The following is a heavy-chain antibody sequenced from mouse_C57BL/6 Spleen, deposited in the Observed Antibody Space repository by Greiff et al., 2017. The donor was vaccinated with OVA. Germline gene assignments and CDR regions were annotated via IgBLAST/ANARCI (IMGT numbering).Heavy chain of an antibody. J-gene: IGHJ4*01. CDR3: ARATTVVATGLDYAMDY. CDR1: GYTFTSYW. Sequence: QVQLQQPGAELVKPGASVKLSCKASGYTFTSYWMHWVKQRPGQGLEWIGMIHPNSGSTNYNEKFKSKATLTVDKSSSTAYMQLSSLTSEDSAVYYCARATTVVATGLDYAMDYWGQGTSVTVSS. V-gene: IGHV1-64*01. D-gene: IGHD1-1*01. CDR2: IHPNSGST.